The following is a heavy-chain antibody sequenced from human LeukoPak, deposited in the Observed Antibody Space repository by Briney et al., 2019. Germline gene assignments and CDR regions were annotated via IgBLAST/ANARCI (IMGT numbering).Heavy chain of an antibody. Sequence: PSETLSLTCAVYGGSFSGYYWSWIRQPPGKGLEWIGEINHSGSTNYNPSLKSRVTISVDTSKNQFSLKLSSVTAADTAVYYCAGVYCSSTSCYAYDYWGQGTLVTVSS. CDR3: AGVYCSSTSCYAYDY. CDR1: GGSFSGYY. J-gene: IGHJ4*02. CDR2: INHSGST. D-gene: IGHD2-2*01. V-gene: IGHV4-34*01.